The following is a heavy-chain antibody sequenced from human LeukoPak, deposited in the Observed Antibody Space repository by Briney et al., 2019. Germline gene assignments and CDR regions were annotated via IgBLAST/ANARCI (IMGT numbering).Heavy chain of an antibody. D-gene: IGHD6-13*01. CDR1: GGSVNTNPNY. CDR2: IYYSGST. V-gene: IGHV4-61*01. Sequence: PSETLSLTCTVSGGSVNTNPNYWGWVRQPPGKGLEWIGYIYYSGSTNYNPSLKSRVTISVDTSKNQFSLKLSSVTAADTAVYYCAREAAGTGYFDYWGQGTLVTVSP. CDR3: AREAAGTGYFDY. J-gene: IGHJ4*02.